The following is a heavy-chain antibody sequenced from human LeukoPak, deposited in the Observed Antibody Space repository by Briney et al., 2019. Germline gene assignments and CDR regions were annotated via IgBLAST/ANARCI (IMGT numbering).Heavy chain of an antibody. CDR2: IYHSGST. CDR3: ARDVGATPGYFDY. D-gene: IGHD1-26*01. J-gene: IGHJ4*02. CDR1: GGSISSSNW. Sequence: SETLSLTCAVSGGSISSSNWWSWVRQPPGKGLEWIGEIYHSGSTYYNPSLKSRVTISVDTSKNQFSLKLSSVTAADTAVYYCARDVGATPGYFDYWGQGTLVTVSS. V-gene: IGHV4-4*02.